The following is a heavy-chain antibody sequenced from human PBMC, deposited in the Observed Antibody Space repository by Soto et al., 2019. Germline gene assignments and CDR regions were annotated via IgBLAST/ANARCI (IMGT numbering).Heavy chain of an antibody. CDR2: INAGNGNT. CDR3: ASSFILTGYFGMDV. J-gene: IGHJ6*02. V-gene: IGHV1-3*01. Sequence: ASGKVSCKASGYTFTSYAMHWLRQSPGQRLEWMGWINAGNGNTKYSQKFQGRVTITRDTSASTAYMELSSLRSEDTAVYYCASSFILTGYFGMDVWGQGTTVTVSS. D-gene: IGHD3-9*01. CDR1: GYTFTSYA.